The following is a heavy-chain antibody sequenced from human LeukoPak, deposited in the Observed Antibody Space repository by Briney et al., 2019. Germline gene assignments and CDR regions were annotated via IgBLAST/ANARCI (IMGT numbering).Heavy chain of an antibody. J-gene: IGHJ4*02. CDR2: IIPILGIA. CDR3: ARDPPRSSGYYSDY. CDR1: GGTFSSYA. V-gene: IGHV1-69*04. Sequence: ASVKVSCKASGGTFSSYAISWVRQAPGQGLEWMGRIIPILGIANYAQKFQGRVTITADKSTSTAYMELSSLRSEDTAVYYCARDPPRSSGYYSDYWGQGTLVTVSS. D-gene: IGHD3-22*01.